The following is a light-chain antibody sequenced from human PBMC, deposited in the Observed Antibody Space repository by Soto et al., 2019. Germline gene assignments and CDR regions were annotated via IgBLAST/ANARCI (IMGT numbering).Light chain of an antibody. CDR2: SAS. V-gene: IGKV3-20*01. CDR3: QQYGNSRVT. J-gene: IGKJ3*01. CDR1: QSVGSY. Sequence: IVLTQSPGTLSLSPGERATLSCRASQSVGSYLAWYQQKPGQAPRLLIYSASSRATGVADRFSGSGSGTDITLTISRLEPEDFAVYYCQQYGNSRVTFGPGTKVDIK.